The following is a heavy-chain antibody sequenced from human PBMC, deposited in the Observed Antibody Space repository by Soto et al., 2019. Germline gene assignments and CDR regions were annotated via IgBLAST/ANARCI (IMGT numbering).Heavy chain of an antibody. CDR2: ISGSGGST. J-gene: IGHJ4*02. CDR3: ARWPRVLAPIHSFFEH. CDR1: GFTFSSYA. Sequence: GGSLRLSCAASGFTFSSYAMSWVRQAPGKGLEWVSAISGSGGSTYYADSVKGRFTISRDNSKNTLYLQMNSLRAEDTAVYYCARWPRVLAPIHSFFEHWGQGTLVTVSS. V-gene: IGHV3-23*01. D-gene: IGHD6-6*01.